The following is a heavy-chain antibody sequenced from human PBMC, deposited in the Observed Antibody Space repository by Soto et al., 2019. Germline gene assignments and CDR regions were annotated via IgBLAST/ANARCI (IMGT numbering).Heavy chain of an antibody. CDR2: IYYSGST. CDR1: GASINNDDYY. J-gene: IGHJ4*02. D-gene: IGHD3-22*01. V-gene: IGHV4-30-4*01. CDR3: ARTKSPASFYDATGDFER. Sequence: QVQLKESGPRLVKPSQTLSLTCTVSGASINNDDYYWSWIRQPPGKGLEWIAYIYYSGSTYYKPSLKSRLSISLDPSKNEVSRTLTSVTAADTAVYYCARTKSPASFYDATGDFERWGQGTLVAVSS.